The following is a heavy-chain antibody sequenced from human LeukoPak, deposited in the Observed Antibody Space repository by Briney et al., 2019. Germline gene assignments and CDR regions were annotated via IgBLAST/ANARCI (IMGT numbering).Heavy chain of an antibody. Sequence: PSETLSLTCTVSGGSVSSGTYYWSWIRQPPGNGLEWIGYIYYSGSTNYNASLKSRVTISVDTSKNQFSLKLSSVTAADTAVYYCARDRVRGNSNPYFDYWGQGTLVTVSS. CDR2: IYYSGST. J-gene: IGHJ4*02. CDR1: GGSVSSGTYY. CDR3: ARDRVRGNSNPYFDY. V-gene: IGHV4-61*01. D-gene: IGHD4-11*01.